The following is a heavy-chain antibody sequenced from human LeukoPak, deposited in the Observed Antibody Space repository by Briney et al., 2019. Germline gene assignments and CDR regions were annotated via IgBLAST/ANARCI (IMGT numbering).Heavy chain of an antibody. J-gene: IGHJ6*04. V-gene: IGHV3-30*04. D-gene: IGHD5-12*01. Sequence: GGSLRLSCAASGFTFSSYAMHWVRQAPGKGLEWVAVISYDGSNKYYADSVKGRFTISRDNSKNTLYLQMNSLRAKDTAVYYCARDPGGYDPVGSYGMDVWGKGTTVTVSS. CDR2: ISYDGSNK. CDR1: GFTFSSYA. CDR3: ARDPGGYDPVGSYGMDV.